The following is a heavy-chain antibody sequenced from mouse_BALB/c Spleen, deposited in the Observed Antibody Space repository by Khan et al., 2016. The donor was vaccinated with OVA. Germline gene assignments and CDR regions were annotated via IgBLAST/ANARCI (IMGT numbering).Heavy chain of an antibody. CDR2: IYPGTDNT. V-gene: IGHV1-76*01. Sequence: VQLLESGAELVRPGASVKLSCKISGYIFTSYWIHWVKQRSGQGLEWIARIYPGTDNTYYNEKFKDKATLTADKSSSNAFMQLSSLESEDCDGYFFSREEAVGRFDLWGKGTTLTISS. D-gene: IGHD6-1*01. J-gene: IGHJ2*01. CDR3: SREEAVGRFDL. CDR1: GYIFTSYW.